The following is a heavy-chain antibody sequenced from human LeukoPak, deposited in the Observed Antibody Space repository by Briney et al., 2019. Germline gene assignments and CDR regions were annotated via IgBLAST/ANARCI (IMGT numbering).Heavy chain of an antibody. J-gene: IGHJ3*02. D-gene: IGHD1-7*01. CDR2: IYTSGST. CDR3: ARDKTGTSSVRAFDI. CDR1: GGSISSGSYY. Sequence: SETLSLTCTVSGGSISSGSYYWSWIRQPAGKGLEWIGRIYTSGSTNYNPSLKSRVTMSVDTSKNQFSLKLSSVTAADTAVYYCARDKTGTSSVRAFDIWGQGTMVTVSS. V-gene: IGHV4-61*02.